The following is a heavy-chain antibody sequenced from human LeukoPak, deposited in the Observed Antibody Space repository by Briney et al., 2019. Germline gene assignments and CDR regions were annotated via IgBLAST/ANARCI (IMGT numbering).Heavy chain of an antibody. CDR2: ISYDGSNK. CDR1: GFTFSSYA. J-gene: IGHJ4*02. CDR3: ARDSNHYYDSSGGVGY. V-gene: IGHV3-30-3*01. Sequence: GGSLRLSCAASGFTFSSYAMHWVRQAPGKGLEWVAVISYDGSNKYYADSVKGRFTISRDNSKSTLYLQMNSLRAEDTAVYYCARDSNHYYDSSGGVGYWGQGTLVTVSS. D-gene: IGHD3-22*01.